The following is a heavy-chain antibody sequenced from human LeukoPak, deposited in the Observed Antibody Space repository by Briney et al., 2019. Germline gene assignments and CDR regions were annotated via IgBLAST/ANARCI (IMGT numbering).Heavy chain of an antibody. CDR3: ARGVAAADYYYYGMDV. V-gene: IGHV1-46*01. CDR1: GYTFTSYY. Sequence: ASVTVSCTASGYTFTSYYMHWVRQAPGQGLEWMGIINPSGGSTSYAQKFQGRVTMTRDTSTSTVYMELSRLRSDDTAVYYCARGVAAADYYYYGMDVWGKGTTVTVSS. D-gene: IGHD6-13*01. CDR2: INPSGGST. J-gene: IGHJ6*04.